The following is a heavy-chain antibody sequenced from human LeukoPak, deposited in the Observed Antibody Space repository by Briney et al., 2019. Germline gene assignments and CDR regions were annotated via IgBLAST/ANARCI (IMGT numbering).Heavy chain of an antibody. V-gene: IGHV3-23*01. Sequence: GGSLRLSCAASGFTFSSYAMSWVRQAPGKGLEWVSVISGSGGSTYYADSVKGRFTISRDNSKNTLYLQMNSLRAEDTAVYYCAKDPYDSSGFEYFQHWGQGTLVTVSS. CDR2: ISGSGGST. CDR3: AKDPYDSSGFEYFQH. CDR1: GFTFSSYA. J-gene: IGHJ1*01. D-gene: IGHD3-22*01.